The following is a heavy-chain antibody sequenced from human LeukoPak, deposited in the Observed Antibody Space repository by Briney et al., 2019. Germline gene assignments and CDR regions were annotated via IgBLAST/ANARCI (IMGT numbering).Heavy chain of an antibody. CDR3: ARLRWSQYYFDY. V-gene: IGHV4-39*01. CDR1: GASITSYTYY. J-gene: IGHJ4*02. Sequence: SETLSLTCTVSGASITSYTYYWGWIGQPPGKGLEWIGSFYYSGSTYYNPSLKSRATISVDTSKNQFSLKLSSVTAADTAVYYCARLRWSQYYFDYWGQGTLVTVSS. CDR2: FYYSGST. D-gene: IGHD4-23*01.